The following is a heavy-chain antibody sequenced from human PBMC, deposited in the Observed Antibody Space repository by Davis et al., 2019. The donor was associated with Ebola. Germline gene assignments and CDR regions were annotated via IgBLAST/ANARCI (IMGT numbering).Heavy chain of an antibody. J-gene: IGHJ6*02. CDR1: GYTFTPYD. V-gene: IGHV1-8*01. CDR3: ARGGYFDWLTRWHYYGMDV. D-gene: IGHD3-9*01. Sequence: ASSVTVSCRASGYTFTPYDIHWVRQAPGQGREWMGWMNPNSENTGYAQKFQGRVTMTRSTSISTAYMELSSLRSEDTAVYYCARGGYFDWLTRWHYYGMDVWGQGTTVTVSS. CDR2: MNPNSENT.